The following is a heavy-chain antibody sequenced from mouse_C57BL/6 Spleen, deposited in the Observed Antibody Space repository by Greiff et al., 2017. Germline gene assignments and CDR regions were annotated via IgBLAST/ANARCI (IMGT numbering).Heavy chain of an antibody. CDR2: IYPGDGDT. V-gene: IGHV1-82*01. J-gene: IGHJ3*01. Sequence: VQLQESGPELVKPGASVKISCKASGYAFSSSWMNWVKQRPGKGLEWIGRIYPGDGDTNYNGKFKGKATLTADKSSSTAYMQRSSLTSEDSAVYFCARGGGFAYWGQGTLVTVSA. CDR3: ARGGGFAY. CDR1: GYAFSSSW.